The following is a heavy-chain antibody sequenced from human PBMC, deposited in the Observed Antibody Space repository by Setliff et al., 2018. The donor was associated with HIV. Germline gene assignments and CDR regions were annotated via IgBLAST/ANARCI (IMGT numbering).Heavy chain of an antibody. J-gene: IGHJ3*02. V-gene: IGHV1-2*02. CDR1: GYTFAGYY. CDR3: ARGVPADGYALDI. Sequence: ASVKVSCKASGYTFAGYYIHWVRQAPGQGLEWMGWINPNGGGTNYAQKFQGRVTMTTDTSTSTAYMELRSLISDDTAVYYCARGVPADGYALDIWGQGTLVTVSS. CDR2: INPNGGGT. D-gene: IGHD6-13*01.